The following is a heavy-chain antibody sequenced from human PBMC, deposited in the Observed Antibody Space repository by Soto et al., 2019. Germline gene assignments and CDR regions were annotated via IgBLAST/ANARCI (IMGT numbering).Heavy chain of an antibody. D-gene: IGHD2-15*01. CDR3: ARGTVGYCSGGSCPEAFDI. V-gene: IGHV3-21*01. CDR2: ISSSSSYI. Sequence: EVQLVESGGGLVKPGGSLRLSCAASGFTFSSYSMNWVRQAPGKGLEWVSSISSSSSYIYYADSVKGRFTISRDNAKNSRYLQMNSLRAEDTAVYHCARGTVGYCSGGSCPEAFDIWGQGTMVTVSS. CDR1: GFTFSSYS. J-gene: IGHJ3*02.